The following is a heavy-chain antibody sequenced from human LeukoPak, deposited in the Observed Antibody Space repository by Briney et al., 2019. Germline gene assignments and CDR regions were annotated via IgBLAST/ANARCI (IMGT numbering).Heavy chain of an antibody. Sequence: SETLSLTCTVSGGSISSSSYYWGWIRQPPGEGLERIGSVYYSGNTYYNPSLRSRVTISVDTYKNQFSLKLSSVTVADAAVYYCARDSGGNCSGSTCYSPLYYMDVWGKGTTVTVS. CDR1: GGSISSSSYY. D-gene: IGHD2-15*01. CDR2: VYYSGNT. J-gene: IGHJ6*03. V-gene: IGHV4-39*07. CDR3: ARDSGGNCSGSTCYSPLYYMDV.